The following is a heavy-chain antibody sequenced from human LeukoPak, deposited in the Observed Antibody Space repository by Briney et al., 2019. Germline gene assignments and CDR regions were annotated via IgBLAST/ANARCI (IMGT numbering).Heavy chain of an antibody. Sequence: SVKVSCKASGGTFSSYAISWVRQAPGQGLEWMGRIIPIFGTANYAQKFQGRVTITADESTSTAYMELSSLRSEDTAVYYCASLSVVPAAQGAFDIWGQGTMVTVSS. CDR2: IIPIFGTA. D-gene: IGHD2-2*01. CDR3: ASLSVVPAAQGAFDI. CDR1: GGTFSSYA. J-gene: IGHJ3*02. V-gene: IGHV1-69*13.